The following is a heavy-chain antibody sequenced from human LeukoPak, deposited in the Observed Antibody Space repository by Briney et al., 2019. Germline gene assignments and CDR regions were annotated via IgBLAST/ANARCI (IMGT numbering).Heavy chain of an antibody. Sequence: PGGSLRLSCAASGFTFSSYGMHWVRQAPSKGLEWVAFIRYDGSNKYYADSVKGRFTISRDNSKNTLYLQMNSLRAEDTAVYYCAKEVSGSYYGDYWGQGTLVTVSS. CDR2: IRYDGSNK. J-gene: IGHJ4*02. D-gene: IGHD1-26*01. V-gene: IGHV3-30*02. CDR3: AKEVSGSYYGDY. CDR1: GFTFSSYG.